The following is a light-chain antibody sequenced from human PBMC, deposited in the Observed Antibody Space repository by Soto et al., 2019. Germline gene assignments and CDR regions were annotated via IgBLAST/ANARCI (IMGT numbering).Light chain of an antibody. CDR3: NSYTSTITYV. J-gene: IGLJ1*01. Sequence: QSVLTQPASVSGSPGQSITISCTGTSSDVGGYDSVSWCQQLPGKAPKLLIYDVSNRPSGVSSRFSGSKSGNTASLTISGLQAEDEADYYCNSYTSTITYVFGTGTKVTVL. CDR2: DVS. V-gene: IGLV2-14*01. CDR1: SSDVGGYDS.